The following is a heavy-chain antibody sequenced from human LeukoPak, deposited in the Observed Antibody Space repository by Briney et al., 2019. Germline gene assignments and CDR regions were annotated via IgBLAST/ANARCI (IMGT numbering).Heavy chain of an antibody. J-gene: IGHJ6*02. CDR1: GFTFSSYA. CDR2: ISYDGSNK. D-gene: IGHD5-12*01. Sequence: PGGSLRLSCAASGFTFSSYAMHWVRQAPGKGLEWVAVISYDGSNKYYADSVKGRFTISRDNSKNTLYLQMNSLRAEDTAVYYCARDVMDSGYDGDYYYGMDVWGQGTTVTVSS. CDR3: ARDVMDSGYDGDYYYGMDV. V-gene: IGHV3-30-3*01.